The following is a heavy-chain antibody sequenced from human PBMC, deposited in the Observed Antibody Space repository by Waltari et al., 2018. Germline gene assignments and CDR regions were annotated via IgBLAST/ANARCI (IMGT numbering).Heavy chain of an antibody. CDR1: GGSISSSSYS. Sequence: QLQLQESGPGLVKPSETLSLTCTVSGGSISSSSYSWGWIRQPPGKGLEWIGSIYYSGSTYYNPSLKSRVTISVDTSKNQFSLKLSSVTAADTAVYYCARRGPHSMVRGVIISEYYFDYWGQGTLVTVSS. D-gene: IGHD3-10*01. J-gene: IGHJ4*02. CDR3: ARRGPHSMVRGVIISEYYFDY. V-gene: IGHV4-39*01. CDR2: IYYSGST.